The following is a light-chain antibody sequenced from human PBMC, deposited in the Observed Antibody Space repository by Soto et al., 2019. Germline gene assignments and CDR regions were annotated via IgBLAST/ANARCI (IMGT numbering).Light chain of an antibody. CDR2: AAS. V-gene: IGKV3D-15*01. CDR3: QQYSDGSLT. Sequence: EIVMTQAPATLSASPGERVTLSCRPSQTIHSNLAWYQQSPGQAPRPLIYAASTRSTGIPARFSGNGFGTQFTLTISSLQSEEFGIYYCQQYSDGSLTFGGGTKVEI. CDR1: QTIHSN. J-gene: IGKJ4*01.